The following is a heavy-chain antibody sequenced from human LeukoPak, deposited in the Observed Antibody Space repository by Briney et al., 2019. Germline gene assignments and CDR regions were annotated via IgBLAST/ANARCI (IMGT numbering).Heavy chain of an antibody. CDR3: ARARRGYCSSTSCYAFDY. J-gene: IGHJ4*02. V-gene: IGHV4-39*07. CDR1: GGSISSSIYY. CDR2: IYYSGST. Sequence: SETLSLTCTVSGGSISSSIYYWGWIRQPPGKGLEWIGSIYYSGSTYYNPSLKSRVTISVDTSKNQFSLKLSSVTAADTAVYYCARARRGYCSSTSCYAFDYWGQGTLVTVSS. D-gene: IGHD2-2*01.